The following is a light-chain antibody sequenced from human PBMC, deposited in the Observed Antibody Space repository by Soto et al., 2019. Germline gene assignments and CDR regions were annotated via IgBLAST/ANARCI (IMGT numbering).Light chain of an antibody. CDR1: QSVSSSY. CDR3: QQYASSTGT. Sequence: EIVLTQSPGTLSLSPGEGATLSCRASQSVSSSYLAWYQQKPGQAPRLLIYGASSRATGIPDRFSGSGSGTDFPLTISRLEPEDCAVYYGQQYASSTGTFGQGTKVEIK. J-gene: IGKJ1*01. CDR2: GAS. V-gene: IGKV3-20*01.